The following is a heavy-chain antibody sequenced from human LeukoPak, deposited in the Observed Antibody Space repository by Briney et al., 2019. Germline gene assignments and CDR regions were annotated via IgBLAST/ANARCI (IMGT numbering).Heavy chain of an antibody. V-gene: IGHV3-7*03. Sequence: GGSLRLSCAASGFTFSSYWMSWVRQAPGKGLEWVANIKLDGSENNYVDSVKGRFTTSRDNSKNTLYLQMNSLRAEDTAVYYCAKVVRNSYGYWGQGTLVTVSS. CDR1: GFTFSSYW. CDR3: AKVVRNSYGY. CDR2: IKLDGSEN. J-gene: IGHJ4*02. D-gene: IGHD5-18*01.